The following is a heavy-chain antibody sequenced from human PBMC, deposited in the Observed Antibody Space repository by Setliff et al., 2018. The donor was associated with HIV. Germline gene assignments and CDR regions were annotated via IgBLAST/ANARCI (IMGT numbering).Heavy chain of an antibody. Sequence: ASVKVSCKTFGYSFTAYQMHWLRQAPGQGLEWMGRINRDNGGIDYAQKFQGRVTMSIDTSKNQFSLKLRSVTAADTAMYYCARDAPYCSSHSCSVRLFDYWGQGTLVTVSS. D-gene: IGHD2-2*01. V-gene: IGHV1-2*06. CDR3: ARDAPYCSSHSCSVRLFDY. CDR2: INRDNGGI. J-gene: IGHJ4*02. CDR1: GYSFTAYQ.